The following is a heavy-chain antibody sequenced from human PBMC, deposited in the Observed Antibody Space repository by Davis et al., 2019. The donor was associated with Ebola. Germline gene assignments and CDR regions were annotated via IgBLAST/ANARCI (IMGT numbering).Heavy chain of an antibody. CDR2: INHNGGT. D-gene: IGHD6-19*01. J-gene: IGHJ4*02. Sequence: MPSETLSLTCSVSGGSFSGFYWSWIRQPPGKGLEWIGEINHNGGTIYNPSLKSRVTISVDTSKNQFSLKLSSVTAADTAVYYCATLSGWIHYWGQGTLVTVSS. V-gene: IGHV4-34*01. CDR1: GGSFSGFY. CDR3: ATLSGWIHY.